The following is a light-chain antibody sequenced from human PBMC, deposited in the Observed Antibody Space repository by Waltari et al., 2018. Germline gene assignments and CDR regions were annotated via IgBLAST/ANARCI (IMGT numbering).Light chain of an antibody. V-gene: IGKV1-9*01. Sequence: IQLTQSPSSVSASVGDRVNIPCRASQGISDYLAWYQQKPGKAPKLLIYAASTLQSGVPSRFSGSGSGTDFTLTISSLQPEDFATYYCQLLNSAQWTFGQGTKVEIK. CDR2: AAS. J-gene: IGKJ1*01. CDR1: QGISDY. CDR3: QLLNSAQWT.